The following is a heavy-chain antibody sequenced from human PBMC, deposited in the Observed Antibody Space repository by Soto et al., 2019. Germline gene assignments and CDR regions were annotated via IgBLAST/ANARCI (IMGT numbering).Heavy chain of an antibody. V-gene: IGHV4-39*02. CDR1: GGSISSSSYY. CDR2: IYYSGST. J-gene: IGHJ4*02. CDR3: ARDYNDFWSGHFDY. Sequence: SETLSLTCTVSGGSISSSSYYWGWIRQPPGKGLEWIGSIYYSGSTYYNPSLKSRVTISVDTSKNQFSLKLSSVTAADTAVYYCARDYNDFWSGHFDYWGQGALVTVSS. D-gene: IGHD3-3*01.